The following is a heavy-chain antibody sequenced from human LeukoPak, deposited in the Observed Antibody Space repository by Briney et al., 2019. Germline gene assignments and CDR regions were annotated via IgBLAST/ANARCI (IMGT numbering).Heavy chain of an antibody. CDR1: GGSISSYY. D-gene: IGHD6-25*01. V-gene: IGHV4-59*01. Sequence: PSETLSLPCTVSGGSISSYYWSWIRQPPGKGLEWIGYIYYSGSTNYNPSLQSRVTISVDTSKNQFSLKLSSVTAADTAVYYCARDSAADYFDYWGQGTLVTVSS. CDR3: ARDSAADYFDY. CDR2: IYYSGST. J-gene: IGHJ4*02.